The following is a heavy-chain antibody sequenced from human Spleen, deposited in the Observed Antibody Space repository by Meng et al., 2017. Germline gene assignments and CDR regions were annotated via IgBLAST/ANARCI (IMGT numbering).Heavy chain of an antibody. D-gene: IGHD5-24*01. V-gene: IGHV1-2*02. CDR3: AREDGSDAFDI. CDR1: GYTLTDYF. J-gene: IGHJ3*02. Sequence: VKVSCKASGYTLTDYFMHWVRQAPGQGLEWLGWINPNSGGTNYAQKFQGRVTMTRDTSISTAYLELSSLKSDDTAVYYCAREDGSDAFDIWGQGTTVTVSS. CDR2: INPNSGGT.